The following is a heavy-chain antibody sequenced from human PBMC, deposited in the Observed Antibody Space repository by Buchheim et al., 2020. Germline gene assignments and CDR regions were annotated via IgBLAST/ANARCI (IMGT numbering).Heavy chain of an antibody. D-gene: IGHD2-15*01. V-gene: IGHV4-31*03. Sequence: QVQLQESGPGLVKPSQTLSLTCTVSGGSISSGGYYWSWIRQHPGKGLEWIGYIYYSGSTYYNPSLKRRVTISVDTSKNPFSLKLSSVTAADTAVYYCARLPYRYCSGGSCYWNYFDYWGQGTL. CDR3: ARLPYRYCSGGSCYWNYFDY. CDR2: IYYSGST. CDR1: GGSISSGGYY. J-gene: IGHJ4*02.